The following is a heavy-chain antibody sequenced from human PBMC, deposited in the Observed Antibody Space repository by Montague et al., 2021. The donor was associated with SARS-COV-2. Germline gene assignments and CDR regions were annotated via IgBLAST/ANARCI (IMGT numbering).Heavy chain of an antibody. V-gene: IGHV3-7*03. CDR2: IKGDGSNK. Sequence: SLRLSCAASGFTFGTYWMTWVRQAPGKGLEWVANIKGDGSNKHFVDSVEGRFTISRDNAKNSLYLLMTNLRVDDTAVYYCARDTTSFNSGIYYDAFDVWGQGTMVTVSS. J-gene: IGHJ3*01. D-gene: IGHD1-26*01. CDR1: GFTFGTYW. CDR3: ARDTTSFNSGIYYDAFDV.